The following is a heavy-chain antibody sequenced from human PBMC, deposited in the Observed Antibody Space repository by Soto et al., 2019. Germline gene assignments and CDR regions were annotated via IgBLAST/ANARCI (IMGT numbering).Heavy chain of an antibody. J-gene: IGHJ6*02. CDR1: GYSFTSYW. V-gene: IGHV5-10-1*01. CDR2: IDPSDSYT. Sequence: PRGSLKISCKGSGYSFTSYWISWVRQMPGKGLEWMGRIDPSDSYTNYSPSFQGHVTISADKSISTAYLQWSSLKASDTAMYYCASRTVIKRGSYYYYYYGMDVWGQGTTVTDSS. CDR3: ASRTVIKRGSYYYYYYGMDV. D-gene: IGHD4-4*01.